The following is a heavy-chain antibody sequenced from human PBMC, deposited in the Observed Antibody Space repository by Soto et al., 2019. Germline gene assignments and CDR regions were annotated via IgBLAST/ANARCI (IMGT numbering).Heavy chain of an antibody. CDR2: IKSWTDGGRV. CDR1: GFTFNSAW. Sequence: EVPLVESGGALVKPGESLTLSCAASGFTFNSAWMTWVRQAPGKGLEWVGRIKSWTDGGRVDTAAPVKGRFTISRDDSKTTFYLKMTSLKSEDTAVYYCTTWRSEKSCTSVSCYGDGASWGQGTLVTVSS. D-gene: IGHD2-2*01. CDR3: TTWRSEKSCTSVSCYGDGAS. J-gene: IGHJ5*02. V-gene: IGHV3-15*02.